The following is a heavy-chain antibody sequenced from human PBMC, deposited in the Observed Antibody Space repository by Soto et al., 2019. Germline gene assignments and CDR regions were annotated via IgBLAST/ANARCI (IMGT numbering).Heavy chain of an antibody. CDR2: ISGSGGRT. V-gene: IGHV3-23*01. CDR1: GFTFSTYA. CDR3: ARVYGSGSIDY. D-gene: IGHD3-10*01. Sequence: EVQLLESGGGLVQPGGSLRLSCAASGFTFSTYAMSWVRQAPGKGLEWVSGISGSGGRTYYADSVKGRFTISRDNSNITVFLQMISLRADDTAVYYWARVYGSGSIDYWGQGTLVTVSS. J-gene: IGHJ4*02.